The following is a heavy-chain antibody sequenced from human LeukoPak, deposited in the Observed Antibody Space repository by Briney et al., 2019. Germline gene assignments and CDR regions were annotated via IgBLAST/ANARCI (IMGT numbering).Heavy chain of an antibody. V-gene: IGHV3-74*03. D-gene: IGHD5-12*01. CDR1: GFTFSSHW. J-gene: IGHJ4*02. CDR3: AKVVSGYHFVY. Sequence: PGGSLRLSCAASGFTFSSHWMHWVRQAPGKGLVWVSRINGDGSNTTYADSVKGRFTISRDNSQNTLYLQMNTLRAEDTAVYYCAKVVSGYHFVYWGQGTLVTVSS. CDR2: INGDGSNT.